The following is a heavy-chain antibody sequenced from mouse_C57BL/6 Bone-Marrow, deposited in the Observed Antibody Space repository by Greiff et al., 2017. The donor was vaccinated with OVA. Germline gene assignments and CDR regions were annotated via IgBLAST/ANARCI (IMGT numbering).Heavy chain of an antibody. CDR2: IDPNSGGT. CDR1: GYTFTSYW. Sequence: QVQLQQPGAELVKPGASVKLSCKASGYTFTSYWMHWVKQRPGRGLEWIGRIDPNSGGTKYNEKFQSKATLTVDKPSSTAYMQLRSLKSEDSDVCSSAISYDSTSVAYWGKGTTLTVAS. J-gene: IGHJ2*01. D-gene: IGHD2-5*01. CDR3: AISYDSTSVAY. V-gene: IGHV1-72*01.